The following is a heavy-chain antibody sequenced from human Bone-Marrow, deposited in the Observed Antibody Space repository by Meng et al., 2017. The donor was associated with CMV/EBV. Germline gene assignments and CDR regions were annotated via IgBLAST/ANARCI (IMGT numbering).Heavy chain of an antibody. CDR3: AREGTIFGAEPYYFDY. CDR1: GFTFSNYG. Sequence: GESLKISCAASGFTFSNYGMHWVRQAPGKGLEWVAFIRYDGSNKYYADSVKGRFTISRDNSKNTLYLQMNSLRAEDTAVYYCAREGTIFGAEPYYFDYWGQGTLVTVSS. V-gene: IGHV3-30*02. D-gene: IGHD3-3*01. J-gene: IGHJ4*02. CDR2: IRYDGSNK.